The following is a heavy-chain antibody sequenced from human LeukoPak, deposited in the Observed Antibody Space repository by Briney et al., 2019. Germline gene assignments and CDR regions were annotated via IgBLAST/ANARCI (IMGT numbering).Heavy chain of an antibody. CDR2: IWYDGSNK. J-gene: IGHJ4*02. D-gene: IGHD6-19*01. CDR1: GFTFSSYG. Sequence: GRSLRLSCAASGFTFSSYGMHWVRQAPGKGLEWVAVIWYDGSNKYYADSVKGRFTISRDNSKNTLYLQMNSRRAEDTAVYYCARAHRYSSGWYFDYWGQGTLVTVSS. V-gene: IGHV3-33*01. CDR3: ARAHRYSSGWYFDY.